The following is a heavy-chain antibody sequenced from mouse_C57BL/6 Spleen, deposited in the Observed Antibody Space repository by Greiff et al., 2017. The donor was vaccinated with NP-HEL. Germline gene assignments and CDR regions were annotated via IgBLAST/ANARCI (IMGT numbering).Heavy chain of an antibody. J-gene: IGHJ4*01. CDR3: ASDGPRAMDY. D-gene: IGHD2-3*01. CDR2: FNPNNGGT. CDR1: GYTFTSYW. V-gene: IGHV1-53*01. Sequence: QVQLQQPGTELVKPGASVKLSCKASGYTFTSYWMHWVKQRPGQGLEWIGNFNPNNGGTNYNEKFKSKATLPVDNSSSTAYMQLSSLTSEVSAVYCRASDGPRAMDYWGQGTSGTVSS.